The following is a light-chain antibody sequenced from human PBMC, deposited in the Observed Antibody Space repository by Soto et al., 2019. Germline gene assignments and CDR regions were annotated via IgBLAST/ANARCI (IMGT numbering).Light chain of an antibody. CDR3: QQYIDWPPGT. V-gene: IGKV3-15*01. CDR2: DTS. J-gene: IGKJ1*01. Sequence: EIVVTQSPATLSVSPGERVTLSCRASQSVSSSLAWYQQRPGQAPRLLIYDTSTRAAGISARFSGSGSGTEFTLTISSLQSEDFAVYYCQQYIDWPPGTFGQGTNVEI. CDR1: QSVSSS.